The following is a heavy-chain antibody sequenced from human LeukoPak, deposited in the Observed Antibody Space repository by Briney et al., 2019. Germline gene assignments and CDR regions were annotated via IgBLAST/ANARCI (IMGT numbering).Heavy chain of an antibody. CDR2: IYSGGST. V-gene: IGHV3-66*02. CDR1: GFTVSSNY. CDR3: ARYHYDFWSGYFDY. J-gene: IGHJ4*02. Sequence: GGSLRLSCAASGFTVSSNYMSWVRQAPGKGLEWVSVIYSGGSTYYADSVKGRFTISRDNSKNTLYLQMNSLRAEDTAVYYCARYHYDFWSGYFDYWGQGTLATVSS. D-gene: IGHD3-3*01.